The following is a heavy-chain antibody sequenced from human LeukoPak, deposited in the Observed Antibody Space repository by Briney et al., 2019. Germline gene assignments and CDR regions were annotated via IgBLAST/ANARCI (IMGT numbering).Heavy chain of an antibody. CDR2: INSNSGGT. V-gene: IGHV1-2*06. D-gene: IGHD3/OR15-3a*01. CDR3: ARGHESSPSYDF. CDR1: GYTFIDYY. Sequence: ASVKVSCKTSGYTFIDYYVLWVRQAPGQGLEWLGRINSNSGGTKYAQEFQGRVTMTRDTSTTTAYMELSGLRSDDTAVYYCARGHESSPSYDFWGQGTLVTVSS. J-gene: IGHJ1*01.